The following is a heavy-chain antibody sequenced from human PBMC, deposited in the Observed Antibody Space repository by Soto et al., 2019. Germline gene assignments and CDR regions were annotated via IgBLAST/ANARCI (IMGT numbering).Heavy chain of an antibody. CDR2: LDGAGGST. V-gene: IGHV3-23*01. Sequence: SLRLSCLASGFTFSDFAMTWVRHVPGRGLEWVASLDGAGGSTYYAESVRGRFSISRDNSQNTLFLQMKRLTVDDTAIYYCAAPRDEYGSGVSWFTYGMDIWGQGTTVTVSS. D-gene: IGHD3-10*01. CDR1: GFTFSDFA. CDR3: AAPRDEYGSGVSWFTYGMDI. J-gene: IGHJ6*02.